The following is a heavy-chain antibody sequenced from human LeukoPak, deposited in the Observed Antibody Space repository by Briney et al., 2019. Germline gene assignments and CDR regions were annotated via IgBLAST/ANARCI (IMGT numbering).Heavy chain of an antibody. D-gene: IGHD2-21*02. CDR1: GFTFNNYA. J-gene: IGHJ6*03. CDR2: ITGSGGHT. V-gene: IGHV3-23*01. Sequence: GGSLRLSCEASGFTFNNYALAWVRQSPGKGLEWVSGITGSGGHTNYAHSVKGRVTISRDNSKNTLYLQMYRLRAEDTAVYYCTKDLTDFHYYYTDVWGKGTTVIVSS. CDR3: TKDLTDFHYYYTDV.